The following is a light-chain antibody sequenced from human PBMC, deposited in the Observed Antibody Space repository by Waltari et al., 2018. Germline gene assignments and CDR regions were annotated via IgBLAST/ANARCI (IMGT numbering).Light chain of an antibody. V-gene: IGKV3-20*01. Sequence: EIVLTQSPGTLSLSPGERATLSCRASQSVSSSYLAWYQQKPGQAPRLLIYAASSRATGIPDRFSGSGSGTDFTLTISRLEPEDFAVYYCQQYCSSPPRYTFGQGTKLEIK. CDR2: AAS. CDR1: QSVSSSY. J-gene: IGKJ2*01. CDR3: QQYCSSPPRYT.